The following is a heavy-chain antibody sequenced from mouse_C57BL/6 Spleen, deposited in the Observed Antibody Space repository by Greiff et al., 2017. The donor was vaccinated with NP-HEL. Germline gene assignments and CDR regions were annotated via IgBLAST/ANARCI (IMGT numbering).Heavy chain of an antibody. CDR3: ARNGCSYGLFAY. Sequence: QVQLQQPGAELVKPGASVKLSCKASGYTFTSYWMQWVKQRPGQGLEWIGEIDPSDSYTNYNQKFKGKATLTVDTSSSTAYMQLSSLTSEDSAVYYCARNGCSYGLFAYWGQGTLVTVSA. V-gene: IGHV1-50*01. CDR2: IDPSDSYT. D-gene: IGHD1-1*01. J-gene: IGHJ3*01. CDR1: GYTFTSYW.